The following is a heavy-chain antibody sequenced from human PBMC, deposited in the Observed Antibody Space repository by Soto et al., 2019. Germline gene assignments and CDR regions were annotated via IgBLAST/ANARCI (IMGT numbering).Heavy chain of an antibody. J-gene: IGHJ1*01. V-gene: IGHV1-69*13. CDR3: ATDLYLYGGNRDLVVF. D-gene: IGHD2-15*01. CDR2: IIPIFGTA. Sequence: PVKGSCKASGATLSSYASSWVRQAPGQGLEWMGGIIPIFGTANYAQKFQGRVTITADESTSTAYMELSSLRSEDTAVYYCATDLYLYGGNRDLVVFWGQRTLVIGSS. CDR1: GATLSSYA.